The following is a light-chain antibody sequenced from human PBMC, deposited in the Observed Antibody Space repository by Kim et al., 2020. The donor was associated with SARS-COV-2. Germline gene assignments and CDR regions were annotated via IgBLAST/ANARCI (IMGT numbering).Light chain of an antibody. V-gene: IGKV1-5*03. J-gene: IGKJ2*01. CDR3: QQYNNYPVT. CDR2: MAS. CDR1: QSISSW. Sequence: SASGGDRVTIACRARQSISSWLAWYQLKPGKAPKLLLYMASTLESGVPARFSGSGSGTEFTLTISSLHPDDSATYYCQQYNNYPVTFGQGTKLEIK.